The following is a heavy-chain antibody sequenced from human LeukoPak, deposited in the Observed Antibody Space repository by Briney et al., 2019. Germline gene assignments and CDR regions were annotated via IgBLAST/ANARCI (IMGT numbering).Heavy chain of an antibody. CDR1: GFTFSSYA. J-gene: IGHJ3*02. Sequence: PGGSLRLSCAASGFTFSSYAMSWVRQAPGKGLEWVSAISGSGGSTYYADSVKGRFTISRDNSKNTLYLQMNSLRAEDTAVYYCAKDRNVAAVAGTSTGGAFDIWGQGTMVTVSS. V-gene: IGHV3-23*01. D-gene: IGHD6-19*01. CDR2: ISGSGGST. CDR3: AKDRNVAAVAGTSTGGAFDI.